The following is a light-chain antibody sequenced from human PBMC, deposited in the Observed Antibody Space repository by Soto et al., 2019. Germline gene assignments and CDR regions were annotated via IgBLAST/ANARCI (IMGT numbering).Light chain of an antibody. CDR2: DAS. Sequence: EIVLTQSPATLSLSPGESATLSCRASQSVSSYLAWYQQKPGQAPRLLIYDASNRATGIPARFSGSGAGTDFTLTISSLEPEDFAVYFCHQRSNWPPGYTFGQGTKLEIK. V-gene: IGKV3-11*01. CDR3: HQRSNWPPGYT. CDR1: QSVSSY. J-gene: IGKJ2*01.